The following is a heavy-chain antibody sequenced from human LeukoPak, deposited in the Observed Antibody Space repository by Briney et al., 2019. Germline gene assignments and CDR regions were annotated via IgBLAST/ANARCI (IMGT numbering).Heavy chain of an antibody. CDR3: ARVVRGNLSACYFDY. Sequence: GGSLRLSCAASGFTVSSNYMSWVRQAPGKGLEWVSVIYSGGSTYYADSVKGRFTISRDNSKNTLYLQMNSLRAEDTAVHYCARVVRGNLSACYFDYWGQGTLVTVSS. CDR2: IYSGGST. V-gene: IGHV3-66*01. D-gene: IGHD3-10*01. CDR1: GFTVSSNY. J-gene: IGHJ4*02.